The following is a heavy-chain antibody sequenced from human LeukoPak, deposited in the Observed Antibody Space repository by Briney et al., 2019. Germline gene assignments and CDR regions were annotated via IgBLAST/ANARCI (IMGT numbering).Heavy chain of an antibody. CDR1: GGSINSYF. J-gene: IGHJ4*02. D-gene: IGHD1-26*01. V-gene: IGHV4-4*07. CDR3: ARQEGGIVGPY. Sequence: SETLSLTCTVSGGSINSYFWTWIRQPAGKGLEWIGRIYTGGSTNYNPSLKSRVTMSVDTSKNQFTLKLNSVTAADTAVYYCARQEGGIVGPYWGQGTLVTVSS. CDR2: IYTGGST.